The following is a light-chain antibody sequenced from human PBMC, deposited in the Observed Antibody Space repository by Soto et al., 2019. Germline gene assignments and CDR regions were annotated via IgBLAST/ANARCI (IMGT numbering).Light chain of an antibody. CDR1: QSVSTSY. Sequence: EIVLTQSPGTLSLSPGERATLSCRASQSVSTSYLAWYQQTPGQAPRLLIYASSSRATGIPDRFSGSGSGTDFTLTISRLEPEDFAVYYCQQYAISPATFGQGSKVEIK. J-gene: IGKJ1*01. CDR3: QQYAISPAT. CDR2: ASS. V-gene: IGKV3-20*01.